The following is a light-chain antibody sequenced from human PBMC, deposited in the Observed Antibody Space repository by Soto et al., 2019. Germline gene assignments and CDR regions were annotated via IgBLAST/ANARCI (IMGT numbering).Light chain of an antibody. CDR1: QTVRNNY. Sequence: EFALTKSPGTLSLSPGERATLSCRGSQTVRNNYLAWYQQKPGQAPRLLIYDASSRATGIPDRFSGGGSGTDFTLTISRLEPEDFAVYYCQQFSSYPLTFGGGTKVDIK. CDR3: QQFSSYPLT. V-gene: IGKV3-20*01. J-gene: IGKJ4*01. CDR2: DAS.